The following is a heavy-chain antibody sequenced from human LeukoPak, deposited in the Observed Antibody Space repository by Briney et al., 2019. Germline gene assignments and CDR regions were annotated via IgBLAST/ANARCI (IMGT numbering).Heavy chain of an antibody. J-gene: IGHJ3*02. CDR1: GGSMSSSSYY. D-gene: IGHD3-10*01. CDR3: ARFLWFGESDAFDI. Sequence: PSETLSLTCTVSGGSMSSSSYYWGWIRQPPGKGLEWIGSIYYSGSTYYNPSLKSRVTISVDTSKNQFSLKLSSVTAADTAVYYCARFLWFGESDAFDIWGQGTMVTVSS. CDR2: IYYSGST. V-gene: IGHV4-39*01.